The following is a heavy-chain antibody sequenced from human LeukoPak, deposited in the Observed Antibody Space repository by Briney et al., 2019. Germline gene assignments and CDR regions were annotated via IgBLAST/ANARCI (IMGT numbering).Heavy chain of an antibody. D-gene: IGHD3-10*01. CDR2: ISGSGGST. Sequence: PGGSLRLSCAASGFTFSSYAMSWVRQAPGKGLEWVSAISGSGGSTYYADSVKGRFTISRDNSKNTLYLQMNSLRAEDTAVYYCARVVYYGSGSYNPFDYWGQGTLVTVSS. V-gene: IGHV3-23*01. J-gene: IGHJ4*02. CDR3: ARVVYYGSGSYNPFDY. CDR1: GFTFSSYA.